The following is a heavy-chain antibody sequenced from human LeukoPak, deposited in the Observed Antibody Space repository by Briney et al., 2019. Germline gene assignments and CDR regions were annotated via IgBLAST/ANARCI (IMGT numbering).Heavy chain of an antibody. Sequence: ASVKVSCKASGNTFTGYYMHWVRQAPGQGLEWMGWINPNSGGTNYAQKFQGWVTMTRDTSISTAYMELSRLRSDDTAVYYCARVNSGYDGSLDYWGQGTLVTVSS. CDR2: INPNSGGT. CDR1: GNTFTGYY. J-gene: IGHJ4*02. D-gene: IGHD5-12*01. CDR3: ARVNSGYDGSLDY. V-gene: IGHV1-2*04.